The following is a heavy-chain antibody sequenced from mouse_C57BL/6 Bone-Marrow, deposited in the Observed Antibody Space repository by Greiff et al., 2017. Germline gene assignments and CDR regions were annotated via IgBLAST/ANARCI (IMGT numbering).Heavy chain of an antibody. Sequence: QVQLQQPGAELVMPGASVKLSCKASGYTFTSYWMHWVKQRPGQGLEWIGEIDPSDSYTNYNQKFKGKSTLTVDKSSSTAYMQLSSLTSEDSAVYYCAREGYYYGSTGFDYWCQGTTLTVSS. CDR1: GYTFTSYW. CDR3: AREGYYYGSTGFDY. D-gene: IGHD1-1*01. V-gene: IGHV1-69*01. J-gene: IGHJ2*01. CDR2: IDPSDSYT.